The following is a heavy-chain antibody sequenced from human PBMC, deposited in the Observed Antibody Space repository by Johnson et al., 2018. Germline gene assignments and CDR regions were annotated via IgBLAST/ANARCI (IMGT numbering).Heavy chain of an antibody. CDR1: GFTFSDFY. D-gene: IGHD1-1*01. CDR3: ARAGSFYFYYMDV. CDR2: ISDSGSTI. Sequence: QVQLVQSGGGLVKPGGSLRLSCAGSGFTFSDFYMSWIRQAPGKGLEWISYISDSGSTIYYAASVKGRFTISRANAKNSLYVRLNNLRAEDTAVYYCARAGSFYFYYMDVWGKGTTVTVSS. J-gene: IGHJ6*03. V-gene: IGHV3-11*04.